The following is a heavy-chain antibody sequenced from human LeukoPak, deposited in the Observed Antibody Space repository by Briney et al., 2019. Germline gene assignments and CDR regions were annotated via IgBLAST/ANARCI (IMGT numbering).Heavy chain of an antibody. CDR3: ARPRYDFWSGYYALYYYGMDV. CDR2: IIPIFGTA. D-gene: IGHD3-3*01. CDR1: GYTFTSYG. V-gene: IGHV1-69*13. Sequence: SVKVSCKASGYTFTSYGISWVRQAPGQGLEWMGGIIPIFGTANYAQKFQGRVTITADESTSTAYVELSSLRSEDTAVYYCARPRYDFWSGYYALYYYGMDVWGQGTTVTVSS. J-gene: IGHJ6*02.